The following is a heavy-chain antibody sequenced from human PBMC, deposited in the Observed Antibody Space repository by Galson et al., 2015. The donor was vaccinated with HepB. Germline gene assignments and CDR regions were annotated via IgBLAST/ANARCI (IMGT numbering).Heavy chain of an antibody. D-gene: IGHD1-26*01. V-gene: IGHV3-64D*06. CDR2: ISSNGGST. CDR3: VKDQGWELSSLFDY. J-gene: IGHJ4*02. Sequence: SLRLSCAASGFTFSSYAMHWVRQAPGKGLEYVSAISSNGGSTYYADSVKGRFTISRDNSKNTLYLQMSSLRAEDTAVYYCVKDQGWELSSLFDYWGQGTLVTVSS. CDR1: GFTFSSYA.